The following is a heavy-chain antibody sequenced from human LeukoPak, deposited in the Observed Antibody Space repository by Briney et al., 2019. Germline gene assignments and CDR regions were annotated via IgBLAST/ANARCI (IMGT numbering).Heavy chain of an antibody. V-gene: IGHV3-66*01. CDR2: IYSGGST. Sequence: PGGSLRLSCAVSGFTVSSNYMSWVRQAPGKGLEWVSVIYSGGSTYYADSVKGRFTISRDNSKNTLYLQMNSLRAEDTAVYYCAKENDFVYWGQGTLVTVSS. D-gene: IGHD3-3*01. J-gene: IGHJ4*02. CDR3: AKENDFVY. CDR1: GFTVSSNY.